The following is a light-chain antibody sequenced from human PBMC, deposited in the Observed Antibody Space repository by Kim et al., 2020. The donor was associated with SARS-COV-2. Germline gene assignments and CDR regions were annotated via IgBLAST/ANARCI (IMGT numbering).Light chain of an antibody. Sequence: DIQMTQSPSTLSSSVGDRVTITCRASQDIGALLAWYQQKPGKAPKVLIYKTSNLEGGVPSRFSGSGSGIEFTLTISSRQPEDFATYYCQQYKSDSSGTFGRGTRLISN. V-gene: IGKV1-5*03. CDR3: QQYKSDSSGT. CDR2: KTS. J-gene: IGKJ1*01. CDR1: QDIGAL.